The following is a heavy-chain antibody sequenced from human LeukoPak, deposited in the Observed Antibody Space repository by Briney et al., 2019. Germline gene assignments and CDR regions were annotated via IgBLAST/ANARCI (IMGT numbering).Heavy chain of an antibody. CDR1: GGSISSYY. D-gene: IGHD1-26*01. CDR3: ARLGGSYFSYYFDY. CDR2: ISYSGST. J-gene: IGHJ4*02. Sequence: SETLSLTCTVSGGSISSYYWSWIRQPPGKGLEWIGYISYSGSTNYNPSLKSRVTMSVDTSKNQFSLKLSSVTAADTAVYYCARLGGSYFSYYFDYWGQGTLVTVSS. V-gene: IGHV4-59*12.